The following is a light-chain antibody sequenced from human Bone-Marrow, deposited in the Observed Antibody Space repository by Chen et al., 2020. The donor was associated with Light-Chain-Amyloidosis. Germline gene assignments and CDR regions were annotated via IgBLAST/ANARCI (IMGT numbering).Light chain of an antibody. Sequence: SSELTQPPSAAVSPGQTPKLTCSGDDLPTKYAYWYQQKPGQAPVLAIHRDTERPSGISERFSGSSSGTTATLTISGVQAEDEADYHCQSADSSGTYEVIFGGGTKLTVL. CDR1: DLPTKY. J-gene: IGLJ2*01. CDR3: QSADSSGTYEVI. CDR2: RDT. V-gene: IGLV3-25*03.